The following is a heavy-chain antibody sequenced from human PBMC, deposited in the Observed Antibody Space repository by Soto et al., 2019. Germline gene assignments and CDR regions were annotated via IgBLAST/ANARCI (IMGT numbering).Heavy chain of an antibody. CDR1: GFTFSSYW. CDR2: IKQDGSEK. CDR3: ARESKEYCSGGTCYVEDYFQH. J-gene: IGHJ1*01. Sequence: GGSLRLSCTASGFTFSSYWMSWVRQAPGKGLEWVANIKQDGSEKYYVDSVKGRFTISRDNAKNSLYLQMNSLRAEDTAVYYCARESKEYCSGGTCYVEDYFQHWGQGTLVTVS. V-gene: IGHV3-7*01. D-gene: IGHD2-15*01.